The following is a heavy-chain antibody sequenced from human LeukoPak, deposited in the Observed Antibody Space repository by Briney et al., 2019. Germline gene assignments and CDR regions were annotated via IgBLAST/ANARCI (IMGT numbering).Heavy chain of an antibody. Sequence: PGGSLRLSCAASAFTFSDYSMNWVRQAPGKGLEWISYIDTSSSTMYYADSVMGRFTISRDNAKESLYLQMNSLRDEDTAVYYCAREDDSWGPNNPDLWGQGTMVTVSS. CDR1: AFTFSDYS. CDR2: IDTSSSTM. J-gene: IGHJ3*01. D-gene: IGHD7-27*01. CDR3: AREDDSWGPNNPDL. V-gene: IGHV3-48*02.